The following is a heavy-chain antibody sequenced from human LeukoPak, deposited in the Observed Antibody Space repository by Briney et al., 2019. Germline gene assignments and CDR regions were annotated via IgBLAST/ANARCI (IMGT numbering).Heavy chain of an antibody. Sequence: GASVKVSCKASGYTFTTYGITWVRQAPGQGLEWMGWISAYNANTNYAQKLQGRVTMTTDTSTSTAYMELRSLRSDDTAVYYCARARDTDAFDIWGQGTMVTVSS. CDR2: ISAYNANT. D-gene: IGHD5-18*01. CDR1: GYTFTTYG. CDR3: ARARDTDAFDI. J-gene: IGHJ3*02. V-gene: IGHV1-18*01.